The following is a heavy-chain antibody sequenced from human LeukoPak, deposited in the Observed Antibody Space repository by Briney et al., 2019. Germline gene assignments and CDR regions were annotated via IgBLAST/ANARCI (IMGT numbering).Heavy chain of an antibody. J-gene: IGHJ4*02. CDR2: ISGNGGST. D-gene: IGHD3-22*01. V-gene: IGHV3-23*01. Sequence: PGGSLRLSCAASGFTFSSNAMSWVRQAPGKGLEWLSAISGNGGSTYYADSVMGRFTISRDNSKNTLYLQMNSLRAEDTAVYYCAKRSSGYFFDYWGQGTLVTVSS. CDR1: GFTFSSNA. CDR3: AKRSSGYFFDY.